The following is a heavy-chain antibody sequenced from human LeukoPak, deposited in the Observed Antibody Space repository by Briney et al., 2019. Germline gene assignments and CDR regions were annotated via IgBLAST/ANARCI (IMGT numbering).Heavy chain of an antibody. CDR2: ISAYNGNT. CDR1: GYTFTGYY. J-gene: IGHJ4*02. D-gene: IGHD2-2*02. Sequence: ASVKVSCKASGYTFTGYYMHWVRQAPGQGLEWMGWISAYNGNTNYAQKLQGRVTMTTDTSTSTAYMELRSLRSDDTAVYYCASGPAAIGLADYWGQGTLVTVSS. CDR3: ASGPAAIGLADY. V-gene: IGHV1-18*04.